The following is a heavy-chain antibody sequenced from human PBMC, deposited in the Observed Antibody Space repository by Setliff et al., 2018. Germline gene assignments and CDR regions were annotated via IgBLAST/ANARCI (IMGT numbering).Heavy chain of an antibody. D-gene: IGHD5-12*01. CDR1: GNSFTVFY. CDR3: TRGPGPWVVVAMPFDC. J-gene: IGHJ4*02. Sequence: ASVKVSCKSSGNSFTVFYLHWVRQAPGQGLEWMGWISPHSGDTHYAQKFQGRVTMTTDTSTNTAHMELRSLTSADTAIYYCTRGPGPWVVVAMPFDCWGQGT. CDR2: ISPHSGDT. V-gene: IGHV1-2*02.